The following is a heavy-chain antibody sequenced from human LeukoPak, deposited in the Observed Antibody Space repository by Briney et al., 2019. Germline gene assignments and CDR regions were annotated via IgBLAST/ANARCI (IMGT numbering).Heavy chain of an antibody. J-gene: IGHJ4*02. D-gene: IGHD4/OR15-4a*01. V-gene: IGHV4-59*12. Sequence: SETLSLTCTVSGGSISSYYLSWIRQPPGKGLEWIGYIYYSGSTNYNPSLKSRVTISVDTSKNQFSLNLTSVTAADTAVYFCARDGATGVLDHWGLGTLVTVSS. CDR1: GGSISSYY. CDR2: IYYSGST. CDR3: ARDGATGVLDH.